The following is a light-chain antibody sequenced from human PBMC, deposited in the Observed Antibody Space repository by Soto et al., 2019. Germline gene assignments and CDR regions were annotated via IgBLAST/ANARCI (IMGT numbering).Light chain of an antibody. CDR3: QQYHNWPRT. J-gene: IGKJ1*01. Sequence: EIVMTQYPATLSLSPGERSTLSFMASQSMGSNLAWYQQKPGQAPRLLIYGASTRATGIPARFSGSGSGTEFTLTITSLQSEDFAVYYCQQYHNWPRTFGQGTKVDIK. V-gene: IGKV3-15*01. CDR2: GAS. CDR1: QSMGSN.